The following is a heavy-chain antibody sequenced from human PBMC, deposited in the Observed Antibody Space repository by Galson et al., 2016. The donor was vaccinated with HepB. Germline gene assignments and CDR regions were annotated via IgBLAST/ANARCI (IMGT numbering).Heavy chain of an antibody. CDR3: AREKGFCSGNSCYQYYYYFYGMDV. V-gene: IGHV1-2*02. D-gene: IGHD2-15*01. CDR2: INPYSGDT. J-gene: IGHJ6*04. CDR1: GYIFTYYF. Sequence: SVKVSCKASGYIFTYYFIHWVRQVPGQGLEWMGWINPYSGDTTYTQNFQGRVTMTRDTSIKTVYMELSGLKSDDTAVYYCAREKGFCSGNSCYQYYYYFYGMDVWGKGTAVTVSS.